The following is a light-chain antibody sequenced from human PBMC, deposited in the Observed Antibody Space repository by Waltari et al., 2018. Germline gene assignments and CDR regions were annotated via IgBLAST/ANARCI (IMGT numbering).Light chain of an antibody. J-gene: IGLJ2*01. V-gene: IGLV1-44*01. CDR2: SNN. CDR1: SSNIGSNT. CDR3: AAWDDSLNGRV. Sequence: QSVLTQPPSASGTPGQRVPISCSGSSSNIGSNTVNWYQQLPGTAPKLRIYSNNQRPSGVPDRFSGSKSGTSASLAISGLQSEDEADYYCAAWDDSLNGRVFGGGTKLTVL.